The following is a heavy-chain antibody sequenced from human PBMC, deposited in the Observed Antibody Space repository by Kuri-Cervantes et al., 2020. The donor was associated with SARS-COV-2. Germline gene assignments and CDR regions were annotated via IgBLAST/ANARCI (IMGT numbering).Heavy chain of an antibody. CDR2: IIPIFGTA. V-gene: IGHV1-69*05. D-gene: IGHD7-27*01. Sequence: SVKVSCKASGYTFTSYGISWVRQAPGQGLEWMGGIIPIFGTANYAQKFQGRVTITTDEPTSTAYMELSSLRSEDTAVYYCARDRGQLGIGVYYYYMDVWGKGTTVTVSS. J-gene: IGHJ6*03. CDR1: GYTFTSYG. CDR3: ARDRGQLGIGVYYYYMDV.